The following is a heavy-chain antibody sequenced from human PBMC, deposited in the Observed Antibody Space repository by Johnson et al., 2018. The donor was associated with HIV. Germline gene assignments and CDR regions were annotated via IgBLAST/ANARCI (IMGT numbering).Heavy chain of an antibody. Sequence: QVQLVESWGGVVQPGRSLRLSCAASGFTFSSYAMHWVRQAPGKGLEWVAVISYDGSNKYYADSVKGRFTISRDNSKNTLYLQMNSLRPEDTAVYYCARSSGYYGTDAFDIWGQGTMVTVSS. CDR3: ARSSGYYGTDAFDI. D-gene: IGHD3-22*01. CDR2: ISYDGSNK. CDR1: GFTFSSYA. V-gene: IGHV3-30-3*01. J-gene: IGHJ3*02.